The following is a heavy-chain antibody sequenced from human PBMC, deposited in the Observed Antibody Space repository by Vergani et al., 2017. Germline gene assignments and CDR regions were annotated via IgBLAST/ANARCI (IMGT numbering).Heavy chain of an antibody. CDR1: GFTFNHYA. CDR3: AKANPRNSGYDYLYYYHAMDV. CDR2: ISGSGGST. V-gene: IGHV3-23*04. J-gene: IGHJ6*02. D-gene: IGHD5-12*01. Sequence: VQLVESGGGVVQPGRSLRLSCAASGFTFNHYAMNWVRQAPGKGLEWVSGISGSGGSTYYAGSVKGRFTISRDSSKNTLYLQMNSLSAGDTAVYYCAKANPRNSGYDYLYYYHAMDVWCQGTTVTVSS.